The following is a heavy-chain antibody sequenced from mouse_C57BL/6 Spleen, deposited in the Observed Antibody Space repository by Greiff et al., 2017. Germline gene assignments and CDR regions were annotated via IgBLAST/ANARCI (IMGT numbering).Heavy chain of an antibody. CDR3: ARLSFDY. CDR1: GYTFTSSW. Sequence: QVQLKESGAELVKPGASVKMSCKASGYTFTSSWITWVKQRPGQGLEWIGDIYPGSGSTNYNEKFKSKATLTVDTSSSTAYMQLSSLTSEDSAVYYCARLSFDYWGQGTTLTVSS. J-gene: IGHJ2*01. V-gene: IGHV1-55*01. CDR2: IYPGSGST.